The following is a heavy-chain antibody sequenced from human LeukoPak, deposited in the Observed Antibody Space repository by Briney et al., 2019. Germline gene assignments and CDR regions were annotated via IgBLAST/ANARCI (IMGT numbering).Heavy chain of an antibody. CDR3: ARAGYLFGELFSRNYFDY. CDR1: GGSISGDY. Sequence: SETLSLTCTVSGGSISGDYWSWIRQPPGKGLEWIGYIFYTGSANYNPSLKSRVTISLDTPKNQFSLKLTSVTAADTAVYYCARAGYLFGELFSRNYFDYWGQGTLVTVSS. J-gene: IGHJ4*02. D-gene: IGHD3-10*02. CDR2: IFYTGSA. V-gene: IGHV4-59*01.